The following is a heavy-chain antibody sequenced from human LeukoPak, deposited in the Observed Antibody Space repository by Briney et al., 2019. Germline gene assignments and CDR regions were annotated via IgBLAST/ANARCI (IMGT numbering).Heavy chain of an antibody. J-gene: IGHJ6*03. CDR3: ASVRRGFGDLSKYYSYYYMDV. CDR2: IYYSGST. Sequence: PSETLSLTCTVSGGFISSSSYYWGWIRQPPGKGLEWIGSIYYSGSTYYNPSLKSRVTISVDTSKNQSSLKLSSVTAADTAVYYCASVRRGFGDLSKYYSYYYMDVWGKGTTVTISS. CDR1: GGFISSSSYY. V-gene: IGHV4-39*01. D-gene: IGHD3-10*01.